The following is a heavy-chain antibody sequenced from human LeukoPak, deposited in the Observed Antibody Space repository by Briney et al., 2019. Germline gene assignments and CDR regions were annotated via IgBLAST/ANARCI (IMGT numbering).Heavy chain of an antibody. CDR1: GFTFDDYA. J-gene: IGHJ6*02. V-gene: IGHV3-9*01. Sequence: SGGSLRLSCAASGFTFDDYAMHWVRQAPGKGLEWVSGISWNSGSIGYADSVKGRFTISRDNAKNSLYLQMNSLRAEDTALYYCAPGRYYYYGMDVWGQGTTVTVSS. CDR3: APGRYYYYGMDV. CDR2: ISWNSGSI.